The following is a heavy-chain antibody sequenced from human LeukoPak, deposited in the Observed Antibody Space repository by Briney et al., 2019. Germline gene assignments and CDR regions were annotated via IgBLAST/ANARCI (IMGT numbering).Heavy chain of an antibody. J-gene: IGHJ4*02. CDR1: GFIVNTNY. CDR2: IYTGGGT. V-gene: IGHV3-53*01. D-gene: IGHD6-19*01. Sequence: GGSLRLSCAASGFIVNTNYMTWVRQAPGRGLEWVSVIYTGGGTYYADSVKGRFTISRDNSKNTLYLQMNSLRAEDTAMYYCARVYSGGWYEFDYWGQGTLITVSS. CDR3: ARVYSGGWYEFDY.